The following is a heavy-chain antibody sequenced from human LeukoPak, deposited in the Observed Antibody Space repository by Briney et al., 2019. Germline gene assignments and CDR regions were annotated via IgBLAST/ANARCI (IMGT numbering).Heavy chain of an antibody. Sequence: PSETLSLTCTVSRGSMSHYYWSWIRQPPRKGLEWIGYIDYSGSTNYNPSLKSRLTISLDTSKDQFSLKLTSVTPADTAVYYCARGALGYCSGGNCYGNWFDPWGQGTLVTVSS. CDR1: RGSMSHYY. V-gene: IGHV4-59*01. D-gene: IGHD2-15*01. CDR2: IDYSGST. J-gene: IGHJ5*02. CDR3: ARGALGYCSGGNCYGNWFDP.